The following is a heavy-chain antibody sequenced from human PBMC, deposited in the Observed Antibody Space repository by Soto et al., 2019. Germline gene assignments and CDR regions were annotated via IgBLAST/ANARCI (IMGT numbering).Heavy chain of an antibody. CDR1: GGTFSSYA. V-gene: IGHV1-69*13. CDR2: IIPIFGTA. D-gene: IGHD3-3*01. CDR3: ATPDFWSGYIYYYYGMDV. Sequence: ASVKVSCKASGGTFSSYAISWVRQAPGQGLEWMGGIIPIFGTANYAQKFQGRVTITADESTSTAYMELSSLRSEDTAVYYCATPDFWSGYIYYYYGMDVWGQGTTVTVSS. J-gene: IGHJ6*02.